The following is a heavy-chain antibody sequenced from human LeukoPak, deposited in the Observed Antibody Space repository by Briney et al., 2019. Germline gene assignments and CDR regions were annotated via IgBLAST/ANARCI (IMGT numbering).Heavy chain of an antibody. Sequence: GASVTVSCKVSGYTLTELSMHWVRQAPGKGLEWMGGFDPEDGETIYAQKFQGRVTMTEDTSTDTAYMELSSLRSEDTAVYYCATDKLVPSTPTLGFPFQHWGQGTMVTVSS. D-gene: IGHD2-2*01. J-gene: IGHJ1*01. CDR3: ATDKLVPSTPTLGFPFQH. V-gene: IGHV1-24*01. CDR2: FDPEDGET. CDR1: GYTLTELS.